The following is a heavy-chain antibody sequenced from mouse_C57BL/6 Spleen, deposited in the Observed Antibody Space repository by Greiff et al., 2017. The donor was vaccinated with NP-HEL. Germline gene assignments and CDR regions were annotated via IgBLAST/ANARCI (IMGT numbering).Heavy chain of an antibody. CDR2: IDPSDSET. D-gene: IGHD1-1*01. Sequence: VQLQQPGAELVRPGSSVKLSCKASGYTFTSYWMHWVKQRPIQGLEWIGNIDPSDSETHYNQKFKDKATLTVDKSSSTAYMQLSSLTSEDSAVDYCATDYYGSSYGFAYWGQGTLVTVSA. V-gene: IGHV1-52*01. CDR3: ATDYYGSSYGFAY. J-gene: IGHJ3*01. CDR1: GYTFTSYW.